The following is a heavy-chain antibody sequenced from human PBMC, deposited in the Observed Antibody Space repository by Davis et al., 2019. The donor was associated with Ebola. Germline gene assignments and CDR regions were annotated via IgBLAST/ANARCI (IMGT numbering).Heavy chain of an antibody. CDR1: GFTFSSYA. V-gene: IGHV3-23*01. J-gene: IGHJ3*02. CDR3: ARRNLTIFGVVIIAYDAFDI. Sequence: GGSLRLSCAASGFTFSSYAMSWVRQAPGKGLEWVSAISGSGGSTYYADSVKGRFTISRDNSKNTLYLQMNSLRAEDTAVYYCARRNLTIFGVVIIAYDAFDIWGQGTMVTVSS. CDR2: ISGSGGST. D-gene: IGHD3-3*01.